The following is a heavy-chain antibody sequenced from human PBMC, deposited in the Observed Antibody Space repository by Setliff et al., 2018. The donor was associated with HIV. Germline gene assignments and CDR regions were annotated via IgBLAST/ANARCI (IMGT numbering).Heavy chain of an antibody. Sequence: SETLSLTCTVSGASISNYYWTWIRQSAGKGLEWFGHIYRTGSANYNPSLKSRLTISVDTSKNQFSLNLSSVTAADTAVYYCARLLGTYFDPWGQGTLVTVSS. CDR2: IYRTGSA. D-gene: IGHD3-16*01. CDR3: ARLLGTYFDP. V-gene: IGHV4-4*07. J-gene: IGHJ5*02. CDR1: GASISNYY.